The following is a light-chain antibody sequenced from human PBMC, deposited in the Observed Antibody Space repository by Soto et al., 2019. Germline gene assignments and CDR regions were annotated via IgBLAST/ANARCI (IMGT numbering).Light chain of an antibody. CDR1: QSISSY. J-gene: IGKJ1*01. CDR2: AAS. CDR3: QQRYSTPWT. Sequence: DIQMTQSPSSLSASVGDIVTITCRASQSISSYLNWYQQKPGKAPKLLIYAASSLQSGVPSRFSGSGSGTDFTLTISSLQPEDFATYYCQQRYSTPWTFGQGTKVDIK. V-gene: IGKV1-39*01.